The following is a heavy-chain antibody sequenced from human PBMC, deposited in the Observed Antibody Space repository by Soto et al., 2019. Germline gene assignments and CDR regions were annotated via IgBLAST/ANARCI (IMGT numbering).Heavy chain of an antibody. J-gene: IGHJ4*02. CDR3: ARDADSSGLHY. CDR2: IYPAGPT. Sequence: GSLRLSCATSGFTVSGMFMNWVRQAPGKGLEWVSVIYPAGPTYYADSVKGRFTISSDNSKNTLFLQLNNLRAEDTAVYYCARDADSSGLHYWGQGILVTVSS. V-gene: IGHV3-53*01. CDR1: GFTVSGMF. D-gene: IGHD6-19*01.